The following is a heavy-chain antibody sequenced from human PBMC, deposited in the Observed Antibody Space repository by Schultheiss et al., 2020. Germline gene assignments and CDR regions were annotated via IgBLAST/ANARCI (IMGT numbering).Heavy chain of an antibody. J-gene: IGHJ4*02. CDR2: IYTSGST. V-gene: IGHV4-61*02. CDR1: GGSISSSSYY. Sequence: SATLSLTCTVSGGSISSSSYYWSWIRQPAGKGLEWIGRIYTSGSTNYNPSLKSRVTISVDTSKNQFSLKLSSVTAADTAVYYCARGLATVTQFDYWGQGTLVTVSS. D-gene: IGHD4-17*01. CDR3: ARGLATVTQFDY.